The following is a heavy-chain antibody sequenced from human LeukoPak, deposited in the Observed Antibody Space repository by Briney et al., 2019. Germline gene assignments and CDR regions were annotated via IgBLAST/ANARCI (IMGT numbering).Heavy chain of an antibody. CDR2: IKSKTDDGST. V-gene: IGHV3-15*01. CDR1: GFTFSNAW. D-gene: IGHD3-3*01. Sequence: GGSLRLSCAASGFTFSNAWMSWVRQAPGKGLEWVGRIKSKTDDGSTDYAAPVKGRFTISRDNAKKSLYLYMNSLRDDDTAVYYCARVFLERLTSGYFDNWGQGTLVTVSP. J-gene: IGHJ4*02. CDR3: ARVFLERLTSGYFDN.